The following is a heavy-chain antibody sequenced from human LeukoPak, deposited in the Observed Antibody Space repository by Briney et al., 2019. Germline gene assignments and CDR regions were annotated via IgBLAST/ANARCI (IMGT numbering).Heavy chain of an antibody. D-gene: IGHD2-8*01. Sequence: GGSLRLSCAASGFTFSNAWMSWVRQAPGKGLEWVGRIKSKTDGGTTDYAAPVKGRFTISRDDSKNTLYLQMNSLKTEDTAVYYCTPGGILMVYARYGMDVWGQGTTVTVS. CDR2: IKSKTDGGTT. CDR3: TPGGILMVYARYGMDV. V-gene: IGHV3-15*01. CDR1: GFTFSNAW. J-gene: IGHJ6*02.